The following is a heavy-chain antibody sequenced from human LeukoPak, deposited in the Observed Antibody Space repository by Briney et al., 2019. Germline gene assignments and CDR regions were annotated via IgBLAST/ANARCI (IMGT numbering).Heavy chain of an antibody. CDR1: GVSFSGYY. CDR2: INHSAYT. Sequence: SETLSLTCAVSGVSFSGYYWSWLRQSPEKGLEWIGEINHSAYTNYNPSLKSRVTISLDTSKTQFSLKLLSATAADTAVYYCARGRDDYTDYNWFEPWGQGTLATVSS. J-gene: IGHJ5*02. V-gene: IGHV4-34*01. CDR3: ARGRDDYTDYNWFEP. D-gene: IGHD4-11*01.